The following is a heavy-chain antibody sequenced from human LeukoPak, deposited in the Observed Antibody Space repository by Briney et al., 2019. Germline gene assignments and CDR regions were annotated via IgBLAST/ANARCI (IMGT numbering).Heavy chain of an antibody. CDR2: IIPILGIA. CDR1: GYTFSSYA. Sequence: ASVKVSCKASGYTFSSYAISWVRQAPGQGLEWMGRIIPILGIANYAQKFQGRVTITADKSTSTAYMELSSLRSEDTAVYYCARNNYDSSGLDYWGQGTLVTVSS. V-gene: IGHV1-69*04. CDR3: ARNNYDSSGLDY. J-gene: IGHJ4*02. D-gene: IGHD3-22*01.